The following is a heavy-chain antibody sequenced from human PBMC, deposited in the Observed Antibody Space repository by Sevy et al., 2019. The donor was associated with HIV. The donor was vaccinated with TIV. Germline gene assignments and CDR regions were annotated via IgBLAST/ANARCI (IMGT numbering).Heavy chain of an antibody. D-gene: IGHD1-26*01. V-gene: IGHV3-30*04. CDR3: ARDMASGSYYRYYYYGIDV. Sequence: GGSLRLSCAASGFTFSSYAMHWVRQAPGKGLEWVAVISYDGSNKYYADSVKGRFTISRDNSKNTLYLQMNSLRAEDTAVYYCARDMASGSYYRYYYYGIDVWGQGTTVTVSS. CDR2: ISYDGSNK. CDR1: GFTFSSYA. J-gene: IGHJ6*02.